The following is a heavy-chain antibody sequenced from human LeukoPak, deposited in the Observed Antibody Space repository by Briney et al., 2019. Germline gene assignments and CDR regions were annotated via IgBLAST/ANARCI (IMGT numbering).Heavy chain of an antibody. CDR3: AKHGYCSGISCFFDF. CDR2: ISGSGGST. CDR1: GFTFSSYA. Sequence: GGSLRLSCAASGFTFSSYAMSWVRQAPGKGLEWVSAISGSGGSTYYADSVKGRFTISRDSSKNTLYLQMNSLRAEDTALYYCAKHGYCSGISCFFDFWGQGTLVTVSS. J-gene: IGHJ4*02. V-gene: IGHV3-23*01. D-gene: IGHD2-2*03.